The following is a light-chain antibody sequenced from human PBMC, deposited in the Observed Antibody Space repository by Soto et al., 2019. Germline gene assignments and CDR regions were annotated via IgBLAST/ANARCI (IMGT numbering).Light chain of an antibody. CDR3: MQRTHWSHT. J-gene: IGKJ3*01. V-gene: IGKV2-30*01. CDR1: QSLVYSDGNTY. CDR2: KVS. Sequence: DIVMTQSPLSLPVTLGQPASISCRSSQSLVYSDGNTYLSWFQQRPGQSPRRLIYKVSKRDSGFPDRFSGSGSGTDFTLKISRVEAEDVGVYYCMQRTHWSHTFGPGTKVDIK.